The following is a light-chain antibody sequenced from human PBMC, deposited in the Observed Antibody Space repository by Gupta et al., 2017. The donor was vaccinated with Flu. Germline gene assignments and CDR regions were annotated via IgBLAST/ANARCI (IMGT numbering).Light chain of an antibody. Sequence: MPTTSTGTSSDGVGKNYVPWYQQHPGKAPKLIMYEDKNRPSGVSNRFSGSKAGNTDSPTPXVXKAENEXEDDCSSHSNRSPIRVFGGGTKLTVL. J-gene: IGLJ3*02. CDR3: SSHSNRSPIRV. V-gene: IGLV2-14*01. CDR1: SSDGVGKNY. CDR2: EDK.